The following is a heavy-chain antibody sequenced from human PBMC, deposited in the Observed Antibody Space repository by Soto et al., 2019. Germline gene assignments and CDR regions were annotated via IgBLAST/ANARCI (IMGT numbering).Heavy chain of an antibody. D-gene: IGHD6-6*01. V-gene: IGHV1-69*13. CDR3: ASIAARPDYYYGMDV. CDR2: IIPIFGTA. J-gene: IGHJ6*02. Sequence: SVKVSCKASGGTFSSYAISWVRQAPGQGLEWMGGIIPIFGTANYAQKFQGRVTITADESTSTAYMELSSLRSGDTAMYYCASIAARPDYYYGMDVWGQGTTVTVSS. CDR1: GGTFSSYA.